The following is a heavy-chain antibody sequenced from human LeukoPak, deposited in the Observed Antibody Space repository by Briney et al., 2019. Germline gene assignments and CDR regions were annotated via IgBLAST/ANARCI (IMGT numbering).Heavy chain of an antibody. V-gene: IGHV1-24*01. Sequence: ASVKVSCKVSGYTLTELSMHWVRQAPGKGLEWMGGFDPEDGETIYAQKFQGRVTMTEDTSTDTAYMELSSLRSEDTAVYYCATHYSYYYDSSGYFDXXGQGXXXTV. CDR3: ATHYSYYYDSSGYFDX. D-gene: IGHD3-22*01. J-gene: IGHJ4*02. CDR1: GYTLTELS. CDR2: FDPEDGET.